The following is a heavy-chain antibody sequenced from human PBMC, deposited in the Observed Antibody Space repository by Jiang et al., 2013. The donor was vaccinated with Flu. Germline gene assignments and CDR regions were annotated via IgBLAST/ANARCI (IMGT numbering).Heavy chain of an antibody. Sequence: EVKKPGASVKVSCKASGYTFTSYGISWVRQAPGQGLEWMGWISAYNGNTNYAQKLQGGVTMTTDTSTSTAYMELRSLRSDDTAVYYCARGAPDAPYSGSYYSAYGMDVWGQGTTVTVSS. CDR2: ISAYNGNT. CDR3: ARGAPDAPYSGSYYSAYGMDV. V-gene: IGHV1-18*01. D-gene: IGHD1-26*01. CDR1: GYTFTSYG. J-gene: IGHJ6*02.